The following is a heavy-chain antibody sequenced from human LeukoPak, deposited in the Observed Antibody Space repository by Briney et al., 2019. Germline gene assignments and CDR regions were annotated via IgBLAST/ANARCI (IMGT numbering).Heavy chain of an antibody. CDR3: ARDSENSSSYYYYYMDV. J-gene: IGHJ6*03. D-gene: IGHD6-6*01. Sequence: ASVKVSCKASGGTFSSYAISWVRQAPGQGLEWMGGIIPIFGTANYAQKFQGRVTITADESTSTAYMELSSLRSEDTAVYYCARDSENSSSYYYYYMDVWGKGTTVTVSS. V-gene: IGHV1-69*13. CDR2: IIPIFGTA. CDR1: GGTFSSYA.